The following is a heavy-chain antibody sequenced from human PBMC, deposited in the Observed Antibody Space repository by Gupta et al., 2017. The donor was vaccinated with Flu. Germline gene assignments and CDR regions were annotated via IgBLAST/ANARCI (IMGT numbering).Heavy chain of an antibody. D-gene: IGHD6-19*01. CDR2: ISWNSGSI. V-gene: IGHV3-9*01. J-gene: IGHJ4*02. Sequence: EVQLVESGGGLVQPGRSLRLSCAASGFTFDDYAMHWVRQAPGKGLEWVSGISWNSGSIGYADSVKGRFTISRDNAKNSLYLQMNSLRAEDTALYYCAKMPTSSGWYNYFDYWGQGTLVTVSS. CDR3: AKMPTSSGWYNYFDY. CDR1: GFTFDDYA.